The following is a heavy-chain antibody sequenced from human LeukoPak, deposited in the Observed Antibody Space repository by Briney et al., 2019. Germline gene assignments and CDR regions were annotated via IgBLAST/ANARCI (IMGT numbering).Heavy chain of an antibody. J-gene: IGHJ4*02. D-gene: IGHD2-8*01. CDR3: ARAVQGFNGHDLTYYFDY. V-gene: IGHV1-2*02. Sequence: ASVKVSCKASGYTFTDHYMHWVRQAPGQGLEWMGWINPNTGGTNYAQKFQGRVTMTRDTSVSTAYMDLSRLTSADTAMYYCARAVQGFNGHDLTYYFDYWGQGTLVTVSS. CDR2: INPNTGGT. CDR1: GYTFTDHY.